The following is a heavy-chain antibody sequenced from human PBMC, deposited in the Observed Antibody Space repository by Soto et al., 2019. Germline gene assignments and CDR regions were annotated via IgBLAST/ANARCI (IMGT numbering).Heavy chain of an antibody. D-gene: IGHD4-17*01. CDR1: GFTFDDYA. CDR3: AKDRDYGDYLDY. CDR2: ISWNSGSI. Sequence: EVQLVESGGGLVQPGRSLRLSCAASGFTFDDYAMHWVRRAPGKGLEWVSGISWNSGSIGYADSVKGRFTISRDNAKNSLYLQMNSLRAEDTALYYCAKDRDYGDYLDYWGQGTLVTVSS. J-gene: IGHJ4*02. V-gene: IGHV3-9*01.